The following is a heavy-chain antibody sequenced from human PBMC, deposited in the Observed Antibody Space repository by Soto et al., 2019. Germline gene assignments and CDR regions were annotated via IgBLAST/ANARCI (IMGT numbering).Heavy chain of an antibody. D-gene: IGHD2-2*01. J-gene: IGHJ6*02. V-gene: IGHV3-23*01. CDR3: AKDSKSVAVSAARVYGMDV. Sequence: GGSLRLSCAGSGFTFSNFAMTWVRQAPGKGLEWVSTTRSNGDHTYYADSVKGRFTVSRDNSKNTLFLEMSSLRAEDTAVYFCAKDSKSVAVSAARVYGMDVWGQGTTVTVSS. CDR1: GFTFSNFA. CDR2: TRSNGDHT.